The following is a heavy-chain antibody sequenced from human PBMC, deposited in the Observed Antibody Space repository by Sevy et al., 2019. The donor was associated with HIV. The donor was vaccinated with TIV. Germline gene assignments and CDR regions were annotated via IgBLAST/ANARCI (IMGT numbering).Heavy chain of an antibody. V-gene: IGHV1-69*13. J-gene: IGHJ4*02. CDR2: IIPVLGTV. CDR1: GGIFRTNA. D-gene: IGHD6-19*01. Sequence: ASVKVSCKASGGIFRTNAFSWVRQAPGQGLEWMGGIIPVLGTVNYARKFQGRVTITADESTKTVYMELSSLRSEDTALYYWAGGEGNGWYYFDYWGQETLVTVSS. CDR3: AGGEGNGWYYFDY.